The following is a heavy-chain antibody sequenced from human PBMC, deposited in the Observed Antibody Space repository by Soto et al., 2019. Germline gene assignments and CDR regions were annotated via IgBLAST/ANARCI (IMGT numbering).Heavy chain of an antibody. J-gene: IGHJ5*02. D-gene: IGHD3-10*01. CDR1: GGSINSVDYY. V-gene: IGHV4-30-4*01. CDR3: ARRGSGSLGWFDP. Sequence: SETLSLTCTVSGGSINSVDYYWSWIRQPPGKGLEWIGFIYYSGATYYNPSLKSRVSISVDTSKNQFSLKLSSVTAADTAVYYCARRGSGSLGWFDPWGQGTLVTVS. CDR2: IYYSGAT.